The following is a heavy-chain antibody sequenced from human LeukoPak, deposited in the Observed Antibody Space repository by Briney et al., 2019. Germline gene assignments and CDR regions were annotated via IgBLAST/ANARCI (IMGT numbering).Heavy chain of an antibody. D-gene: IGHD3-10*02. CDR3: AELGITMIGGV. V-gene: IGHV3-30*18. CDR1: GFTFSSYG. J-gene: IGHJ6*04. CDR2: ISYDGSNK. Sequence: GGSLRLSCAASGFTFSSYGMHWVRQALGKGLEWVAVISYDGSNKYYADSVKGRFTISRDNAKNSLYLQMNSLRAEDTAVYYCAELGITMIGGVWGKGTTVTISS.